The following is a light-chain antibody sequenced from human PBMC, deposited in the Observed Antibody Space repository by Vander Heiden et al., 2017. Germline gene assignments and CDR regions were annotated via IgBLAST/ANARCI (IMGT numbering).Light chain of an antibody. J-gene: IGKJ3*01. CDR2: AAS. CDR1: QGISSY. Sequence: AIRMTQSPSSFSASTGDRVTITCRASQGISSYLAWYQQKPGKAPKLLNYAASTLQRGVPSRFSGSGSGTDFTLTISCLQSEDFATYYCQQYYSYPRTFGPGTKVDIK. V-gene: IGKV1-8*01. CDR3: QQYYSYPRT.